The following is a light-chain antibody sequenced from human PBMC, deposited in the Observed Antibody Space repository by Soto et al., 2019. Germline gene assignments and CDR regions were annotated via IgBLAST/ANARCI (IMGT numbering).Light chain of an antibody. CDR1: QSVSSN. V-gene: IGKV3-15*01. J-gene: IGKJ4*01. Sequence: EIVMTQSPATLSVSPGERATLSCRASQSVSSNLAWYHQKPAQAPRLLIYGASTRATGIPARFSGSGSGTEFTLTISSLQSEDFAVYFCQHRTKWPLTFGGGTKVDI. CDR3: QHRTKWPLT. CDR2: GAS.